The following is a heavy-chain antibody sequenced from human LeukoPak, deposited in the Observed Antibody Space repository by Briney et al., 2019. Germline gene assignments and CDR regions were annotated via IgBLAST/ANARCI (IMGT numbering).Heavy chain of an antibody. D-gene: IGHD1-14*01. J-gene: IGHJ4*02. CDR2: ISYDGSNN. Sequence: PGRSLRLSCVASGFTFGTYGMHWVRQAPGKGLEWMALISYDGSNNYYADSVKGRFTISRDNSKNTLYLQMNSLRPEDTAVYYCAKAEPIDDWGQGTLVTVSS. CDR1: GFTFGTYG. CDR3: AKAEPIDD. V-gene: IGHV3-30*18.